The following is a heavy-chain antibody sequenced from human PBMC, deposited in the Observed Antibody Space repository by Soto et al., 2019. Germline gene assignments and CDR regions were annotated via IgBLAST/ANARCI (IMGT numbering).Heavy chain of an antibody. D-gene: IGHD3-10*01. CDR2: IYYSGST. V-gene: IGHV4-39*01. CDR3: AAGDYSGSGTYYNGWFDS. Sequence: SETLSLTCTVSGGSVSSSIYYWGWIRQPPRKGLEWIGSIYYSGSTHYNPSLKSRVTISLDTSKDQFSLRLNSVTAADAALYYCAAGDYSGSGTYYNGWFDSWGQGTLVTVSS. J-gene: IGHJ5*01. CDR1: GGSVSSSIYY.